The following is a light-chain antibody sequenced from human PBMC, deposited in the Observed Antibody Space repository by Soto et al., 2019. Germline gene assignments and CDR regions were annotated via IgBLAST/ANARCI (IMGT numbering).Light chain of an antibody. CDR3: QQYDNLLRT. J-gene: IGKJ3*01. V-gene: IGKV1-33*01. CDR1: QDISNY. Sequence: DIQMTQSPSSLSASVGDRVTITCQASQDISNYLNWYQQKPGKAPKLLIYDASNLETGVPSRFGGSGSGTDFTFTISSLQPEDIATYYCQQYDNLLRTFGPGTKVDIK. CDR2: DAS.